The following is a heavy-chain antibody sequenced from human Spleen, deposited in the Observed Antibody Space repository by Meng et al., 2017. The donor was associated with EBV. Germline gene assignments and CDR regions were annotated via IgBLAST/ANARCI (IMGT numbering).Heavy chain of an antibody. J-gene: IGHJ4*02. CDR1: GYILTNYP. CDR2: INAGNGNT. V-gene: IGHV1-3*01. CDR3: ARGSVVTWGPLDS. Sequence: QVQLVQSGAEVKKPGASVKVSCKASGYILTNYPMHWVRQAPGQRLEWMGWINAGNGNTRSSQKFQGRVTISMDTSASTAYMELSSLRSEDTAVYYCARGSVVTWGPLDSWGQGTLVTVSS. D-gene: IGHD3-22*01.